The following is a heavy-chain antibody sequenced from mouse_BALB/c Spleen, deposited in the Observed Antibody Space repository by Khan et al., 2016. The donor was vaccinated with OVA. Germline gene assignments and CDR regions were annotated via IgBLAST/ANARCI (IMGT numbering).Heavy chain of an antibody. CDR1: GYSFTDYF. D-gene: IGHD2-2*01. V-gene: IGHV1-5*01. Sequence: EVKLQESGTVLARPGASVKLSCKASGYSFTDYFIHWVKQRPGQSLEWIGGIYPGNSDTKYNPKFRDKAKLTAGTSASTAYLELSSLANEDSAVYYCTSGGYGSVAYWGQGTLVTVSA. CDR3: TSGGYGSVAY. CDR2: IYPGNSDT. J-gene: IGHJ3*01.